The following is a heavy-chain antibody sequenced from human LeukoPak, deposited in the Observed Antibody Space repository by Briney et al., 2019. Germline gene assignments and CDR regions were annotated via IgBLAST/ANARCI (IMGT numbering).Heavy chain of an antibody. Sequence: SETLSLTCAVYGGSFSGYYWGWIRQPPGKGLEWIGEINHSGSTNYNPSLKSRVTISVDTSKNQFSLKLSSVTAADTAVYYCAVGYGSGSYSGYWGQGTLVTVSS. CDR3: AVGYGSGSYSGY. J-gene: IGHJ4*02. CDR2: INHSGST. V-gene: IGHV4-34*01. D-gene: IGHD3-10*01. CDR1: GGSFSGYY.